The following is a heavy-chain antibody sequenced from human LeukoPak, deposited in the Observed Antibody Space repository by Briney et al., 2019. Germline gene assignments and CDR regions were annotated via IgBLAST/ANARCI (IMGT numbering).Heavy chain of an antibody. V-gene: IGHV1-46*01. J-gene: IGHJ3*02. Sequence: GASVKVSCKASGYTFTSYYMHWVRQAPGQGLEWMGIINPSGGSTSYAQKFQGRVTMTRDTSTSTAYMELSSLRSEDTAVYYCAKETSHFFDSRADAFDIWGQGTMVTVSS. CDR2: INPSGGST. CDR1: GYTFTSYY. CDR3: AKETSHFFDSRADAFDI. D-gene: IGHD2-21*01.